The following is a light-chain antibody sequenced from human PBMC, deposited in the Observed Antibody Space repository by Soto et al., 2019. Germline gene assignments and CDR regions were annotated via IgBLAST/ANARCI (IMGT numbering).Light chain of an antibody. CDR1: SSDVGSYNR. CDR3: SSYTSSSTFV. V-gene: IGLV2-18*02. CDR2: EVS. J-gene: IGLJ2*01. Sequence: QSALTQPPSVSGSPGQSVTISRTGTSSDVGSYNRVSWYQQPPGTAPKLMIYEVSNRPSGVPDRFSGSKSGNTASLTISGLQAEDEADYYCSSYTSSSTFVFGGGTKLTVL.